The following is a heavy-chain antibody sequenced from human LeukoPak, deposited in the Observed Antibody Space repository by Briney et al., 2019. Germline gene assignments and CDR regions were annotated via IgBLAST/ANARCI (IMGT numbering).Heavy chain of an antibody. CDR1: GGTFGSYA. J-gene: IGHJ5*02. CDR3: ARENGGYSYGYFLNWFDP. Sequence: ASVTVSCKASGGTFGSYAISWVRQAPEQGLEWMGGIIPIFGTANYAQKFQGRVTITADESTSTAYMELSSLRSEDTAVYYCARENGGYSYGYFLNWFDPWGQGTLVTVSS. V-gene: IGHV1-69*13. D-gene: IGHD5-18*01. CDR2: IIPIFGTA.